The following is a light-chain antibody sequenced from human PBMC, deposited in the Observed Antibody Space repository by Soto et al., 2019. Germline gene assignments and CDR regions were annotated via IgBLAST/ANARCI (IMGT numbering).Light chain of an antibody. V-gene: IGKV1-8*01. CDR2: AAS. Sequence: AIRMTQSPSSLSAATVDRVTITCRASQGISSYLSWYQQKPGKAPKLLIYAASTLQSGVPSRFSGSGSGTDFTLTISCLQSEDVATYYCKQYYSYPLTFGQGTKVDIK. CDR3: KQYYSYPLT. CDR1: QGISSY. J-gene: IGKJ1*01.